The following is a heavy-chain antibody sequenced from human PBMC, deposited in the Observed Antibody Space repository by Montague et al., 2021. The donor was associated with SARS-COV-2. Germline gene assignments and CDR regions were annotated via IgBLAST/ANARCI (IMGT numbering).Heavy chain of an antibody. V-gene: IGHV3-30*18. D-gene: IGHD3-16*01. CDR1: GFTFSSYG. CDR3: ANELTLRYGMDV. J-gene: IGHJ6*02. Sequence: SLRLSCAASGFTFSSYGMHWVRQAPGKGLEWVAVISYDGSNKYYADSVKGRFTISRDDSKNTLYLQMNSLRAEDTAVYYCANELTLRYGMDVWGQGTTVTVSS. CDR2: ISYDGSNK.